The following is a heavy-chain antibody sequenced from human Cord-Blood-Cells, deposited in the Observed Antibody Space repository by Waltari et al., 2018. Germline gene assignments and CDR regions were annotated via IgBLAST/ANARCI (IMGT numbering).Heavy chain of an antibody. CDR2: IKSKTDGGTT. Sequence: EVQLVESGGGLVKPGGSLRLSCAASGFTFSNAWMSWVRQAPGKGLEWVGHIKSKTDGGTTDYAAPVKGRFTISRDDSKNTLYLQMNSLKTEDTAVYYCTTGSRAYSGYDYYFDYWGQGTLVTVSS. V-gene: IGHV3-15*01. D-gene: IGHD5-12*01. J-gene: IGHJ4*02. CDR3: TTGSRAYSGYDYYFDY. CDR1: GFTFSNAW.